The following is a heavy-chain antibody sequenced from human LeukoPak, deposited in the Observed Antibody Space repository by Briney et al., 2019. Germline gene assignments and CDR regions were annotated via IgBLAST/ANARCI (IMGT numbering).Heavy chain of an antibody. V-gene: IGHV3-48*03. CDR1: GFTFSSYE. Sequence: GGSLRLSCAASGFTFSSYEMNWVRQAPGKGLEWVSSISSSGSTIYYADSVKGRFTISRDNAKNSLYLQMNSLRAENTAVYYCANYGSANYYYYGMDVWGQGTTVTVSS. CDR3: ANYGSANYYYYGMDV. CDR2: ISSSGSTI. J-gene: IGHJ6*02. D-gene: IGHD3-10*01.